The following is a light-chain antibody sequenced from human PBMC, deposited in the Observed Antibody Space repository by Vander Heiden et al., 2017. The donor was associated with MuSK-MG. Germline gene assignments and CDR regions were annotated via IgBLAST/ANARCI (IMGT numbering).Light chain of an antibody. V-gene: IGKV3-15*01. CDR2: GAS. J-gene: IGKJ4*01. CDR3: QQYNNWPPLT. Sequence: VMTQSPATLSVSPGERATLSCRASQSVSSNLAWYQQKPGQASRLLIYGASTRATGIPARFSGSGYGTEFTLTISSRQSEDFAVYYCQQYNNWPPLTFGGGTKVEIK. CDR1: QSVSSN.